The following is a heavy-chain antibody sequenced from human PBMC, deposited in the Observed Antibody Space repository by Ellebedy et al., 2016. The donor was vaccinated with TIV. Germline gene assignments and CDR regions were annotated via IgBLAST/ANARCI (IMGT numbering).Heavy chain of an antibody. CDR2: IYYNGNT. D-gene: IGHD5-12*01. Sequence: MPSETLSLTCNVSGDSINYFYWSWIRQPPGKGLGWIGYIYYNGNTNYNPSLKSRVTISLDTSKNHVSLRLNSVTAADTALYYCVRGATSFYYGMDVWGQGTTVTVSS. CDR3: VRGATSFYYGMDV. CDR1: GDSINYFY. J-gene: IGHJ6*02. V-gene: IGHV4-59*01.